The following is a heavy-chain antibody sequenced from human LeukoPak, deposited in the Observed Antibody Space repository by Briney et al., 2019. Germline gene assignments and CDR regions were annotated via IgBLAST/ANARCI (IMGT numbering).Heavy chain of an antibody. V-gene: IGHV3-30*03. J-gene: IGHJ3*02. CDR3: AREGDIVVVPAATDAFDI. CDR2: ISYDGSNK. Sequence: PGGSLRLSCAASGFIFSSYGMHWVRQAPGKGLEWVAVISYDGSNKYYVDSVKGRFTISRDNAKNSLYLQMNSLRAEDTAVYYCAREGDIVVVPAATDAFDIWGQGTMVTVSS. D-gene: IGHD2-2*01. CDR1: GFIFSSYG.